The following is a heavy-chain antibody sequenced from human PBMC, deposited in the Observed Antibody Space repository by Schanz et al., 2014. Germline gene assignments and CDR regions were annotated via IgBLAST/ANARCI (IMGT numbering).Heavy chain of an antibody. J-gene: IGHJ6*03. D-gene: IGHD6-19*01. Sequence: VQLVESGGGLIKPGGSLRLSCLASGFTFSTTWMNWVRQSPGKGLEWVALIWYDGSNEYYADSVKGRFTISRDNPKKTLYLQMNSLRAEDTAVYYCARDHQWLARYYMDVWGKGTTVTVSS. CDR3: ARDHQWLARYYMDV. V-gene: IGHV3-33*08. CDR1: GFTFSTTW. CDR2: IWYDGSNE.